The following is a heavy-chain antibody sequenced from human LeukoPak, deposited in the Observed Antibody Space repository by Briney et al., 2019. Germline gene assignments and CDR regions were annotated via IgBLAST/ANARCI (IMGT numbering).Heavy chain of an antibody. CDR3: ARDRSGDDDFWSGYYSNYFDP. CDR1: GYTFTGYY. J-gene: IGHJ5*02. V-gene: IGHV1-2*02. Sequence: ASVKVSCKASGYTFTGYYMHWVRQAPGQGLEWMGWINPNSGDTSYAQKFQGRVTMTRDTSISTACMELSGLRSDDTAVYYCARDRSGDDDFWSGYYSNYFDPWGQGTLVTVSS. D-gene: IGHD3-3*01. CDR2: INPNSGDT.